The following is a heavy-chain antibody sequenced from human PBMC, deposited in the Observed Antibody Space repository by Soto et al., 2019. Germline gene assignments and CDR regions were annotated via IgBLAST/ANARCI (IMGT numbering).Heavy chain of an antibody. V-gene: IGHV2-70*01. J-gene: IGHJ6*02. Sequence: GSGPTLVNPTQTLTLTCTVSGFSLSTSGMCVSWIRQPPGKALEWLALSDWDDEKFYSTSLKTRLSISKDTSTNLVVLTMANMDPVDTVTYYRSRTPIRYVDCYYNMDVWGQGTTVTVSS. D-gene: IGHD3-9*01. CDR2: SDWDDEK. CDR3: SRTPIRYVDCYYNMDV. CDR1: GFSLSTSGMC.